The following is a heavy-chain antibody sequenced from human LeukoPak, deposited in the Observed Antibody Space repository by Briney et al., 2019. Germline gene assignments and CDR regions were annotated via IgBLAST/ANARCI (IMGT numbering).Heavy chain of an antibody. CDR2: IYYRGST. V-gene: IGHV4-59*06. J-gene: IGHJ5*02. CDR1: GGSISSYY. Sequence: SETLSLTCTVSGGSISSYYWSWIRQHPGKGLEWIGYIYYRGSTYYNPSLKSRVTISVDTSKNQFSLKLSSVTAADTAVYYCARALLQGYYDFWSGYVPNWFDPWGQGTLVTVSS. D-gene: IGHD3-3*01. CDR3: ARALLQGYYDFWSGYVPNWFDP.